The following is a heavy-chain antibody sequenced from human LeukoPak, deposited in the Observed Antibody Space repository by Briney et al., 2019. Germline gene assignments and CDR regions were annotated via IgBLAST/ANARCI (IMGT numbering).Heavy chain of an antibody. Sequence: SETLSLICAVYGGSFSGYYWSWIRQPPGKGLEWIGEINHSGSTNYNPSLKSPVTISVDTSKNHFSLRLSSVTAADTAVYYCARPVRASLADAFDIWGQGTMVTVSS. CDR3: ARPVRASLADAFDI. CDR2: INHSGST. J-gene: IGHJ3*02. V-gene: IGHV4-34*01. D-gene: IGHD3-10*02. CDR1: GGSFSGYY.